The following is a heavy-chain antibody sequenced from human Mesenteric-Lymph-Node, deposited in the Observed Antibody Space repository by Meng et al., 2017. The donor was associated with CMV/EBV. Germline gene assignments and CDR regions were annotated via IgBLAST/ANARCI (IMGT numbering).Heavy chain of an antibody. V-gene: IGHV3-74*01. D-gene: IGHD3-16*01. CDR1: GFSISMYW. J-gene: IGHJ6*02. CDR3: ARDYRLGARGGMDV. CDR2: INSNGSST. Sequence: GESLKISCAASGFSISMYWMHWVRQGPGKGLVWVSRINSNGSSTSYADSVTRRFSLSSDKYKNSLYLQMNRLRAEDTAVYYCARDYRLGARGGMDVWGQGTTVTVSS.